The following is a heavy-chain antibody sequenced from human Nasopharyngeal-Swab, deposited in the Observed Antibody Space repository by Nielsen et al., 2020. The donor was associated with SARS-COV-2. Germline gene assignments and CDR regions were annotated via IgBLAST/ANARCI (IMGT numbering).Heavy chain of an antibody. V-gene: IGHV1-2*06. CDR3: ARLYCSGGSCYSSGGDAY. Sequence: ASVKVSCKASGYTFTGYYMHWVRKAPGQGLEWMGRSNPNSGGTNYAQKFQGRVTMTRDTSISTAYMELSRLRSYDTSVYYCARLYCSGGSCYSSGGDAYWRQRTLFTVSS. CDR2: SNPNSGGT. D-gene: IGHD2-15*01. J-gene: IGHJ4*02. CDR1: GYTFTGYY.